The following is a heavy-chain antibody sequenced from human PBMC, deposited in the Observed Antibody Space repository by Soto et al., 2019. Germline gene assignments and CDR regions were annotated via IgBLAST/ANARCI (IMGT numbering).Heavy chain of an antibody. CDR3: TRQDSGSYYAFDI. CDR2: IRSKANSYAT. CDR1: GFTFSGSA. D-gene: IGHD1-26*01. Sequence: GGSLRLSCAASGFTFSGSAMHWVRQASGKGLEWVGRIRSKANSYATAYAASVKGRFTISRDDSKNTAYLQMNSLKTEDTAVYYCTRQDSGSYYAFDIWGQGTMVTVSS. V-gene: IGHV3-73*01. J-gene: IGHJ3*02.